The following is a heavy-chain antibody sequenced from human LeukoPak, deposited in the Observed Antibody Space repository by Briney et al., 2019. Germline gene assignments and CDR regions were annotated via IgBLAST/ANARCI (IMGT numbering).Heavy chain of an antibody. CDR1: GFTVSNSW. CDR2: IKEDGSEK. J-gene: IGHJ5*02. V-gene: IGHV3-7*01. CDR3: ARGHWWVDP. Sequence: GGSLRLSCAASGFTVSNSWMSWFRQAPGKGLEWVAFIKEDGSEKNYVESVKGRFTISRDNAKNSLYLQMNSLRVEDTAVYYCARGHWWVDPWGQGTLVTVSS.